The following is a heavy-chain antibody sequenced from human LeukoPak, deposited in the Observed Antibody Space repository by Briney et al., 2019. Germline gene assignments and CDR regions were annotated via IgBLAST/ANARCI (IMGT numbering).Heavy chain of an antibody. V-gene: IGHV3-23*01. CDR1: GFTFNIYD. Sequence: GGSLRLSCAASGFTFNIYDMSWVRQAPGKGLEWVAATSSSDAGTYHADSVRGRFTISRDNSKNTLYLQMNSLRAEDAAVYFCAKAPVTSCRGAYCYPFDSWGQGTLVTVSS. D-gene: IGHD2-21*01. CDR3: AKAPVTSCRGAYCYPFDS. CDR2: TSSSDAGT. J-gene: IGHJ4*02.